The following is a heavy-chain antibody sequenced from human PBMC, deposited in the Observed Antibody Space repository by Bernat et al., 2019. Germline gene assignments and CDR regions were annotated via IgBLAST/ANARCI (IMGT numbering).Heavy chain of an antibody. CDR1: GGSLSDYY. V-gene: IGHV4-34*01. D-gene: IGHD4-11*01. J-gene: IGHJ4*02. Sequence: QVQLQQWGAGLLKPSETLSLTCAVYGGSLSDYYWSSVRQPPGKDLEWIGEINHSGSTNYNPSLKSRVTVSVDTSKEQFSLKLTSVTAADTAVYYCAGGPTLVTTMEDWGQGTLVSVSS. CDR3: AGGPTLVTTMED. CDR2: INHSGST.